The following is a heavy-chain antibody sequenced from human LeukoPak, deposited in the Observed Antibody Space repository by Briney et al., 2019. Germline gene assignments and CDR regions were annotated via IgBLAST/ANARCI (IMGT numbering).Heavy chain of an antibody. V-gene: IGHV3-74*01. CDR1: GFTFSSYW. J-gene: IGHJ5*02. CDR2: INSAGTKI. Sequence: QPGGSLRLSCAASGFTFSSYWMHWVRQAPGKRLVWVSRINSAGTKINYADSVKGRFTISRDSAKNTLYLQMNSLRVEDMAVYCCARGGPGEGIYDPHWFDPWGQGTLVTVSS. CDR3: ARGGPGEGIYDPHWFDP. D-gene: IGHD5/OR15-5a*01.